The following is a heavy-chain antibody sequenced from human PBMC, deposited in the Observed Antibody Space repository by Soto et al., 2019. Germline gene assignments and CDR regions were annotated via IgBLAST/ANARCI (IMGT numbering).Heavy chain of an antibody. J-gene: IGHJ1*01. CDR2: INPKFGDT. CDR1: GGTFSSYA. V-gene: IGHV1-2*02. Sequence: QVQLVQSGAEAKKPGSSVKVSCKTSGGTFSSYAISWVRQAPGQGLEWMGWINPKFGDTTYAQDFQGRVSMTRDMSISTVYMELSRLTSDDTAIYYCATRDYDILTGYLHIWGQGTLITVSS. D-gene: IGHD3-9*01. CDR3: ATRDYDILTGYLHI.